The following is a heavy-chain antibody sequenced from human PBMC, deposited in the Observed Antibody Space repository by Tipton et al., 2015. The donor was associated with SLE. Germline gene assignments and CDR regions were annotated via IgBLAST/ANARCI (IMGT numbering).Heavy chain of an antibody. J-gene: IGHJ4*02. Sequence: LRLSCAASGFTFSGYWMSWVRQAPGKGLEWIGYVHYSGSTKYNPSLDYRVTLSLDTSKNQFSLELRSVTAADTAVYYCARLPDHSDSRDHWGQGTLVTVSS. CDR1: GFTFSGYW. V-gene: IGHV4-59*08. CDR3: ARLPDHSDSRDH. D-gene: IGHD4-11*01. CDR2: VHYSGST.